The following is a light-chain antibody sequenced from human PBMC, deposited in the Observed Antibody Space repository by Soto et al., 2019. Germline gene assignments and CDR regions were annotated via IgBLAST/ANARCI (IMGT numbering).Light chain of an antibody. CDR3: YQYDSSPWT. CDR2: DAS. V-gene: IGKV3-20*01. J-gene: IGKJ1*01. Sequence: IVMTQSPGSLSFSPGEAATLSCRAIHSVSGNYLAWYQQKPGQSPRLVIYDASSRATGIPDRFSGSGSGTDFTLTISRLEPEDFAVYFCYQYDSSPWTFGQGTKVDIK. CDR1: HSVSGNY.